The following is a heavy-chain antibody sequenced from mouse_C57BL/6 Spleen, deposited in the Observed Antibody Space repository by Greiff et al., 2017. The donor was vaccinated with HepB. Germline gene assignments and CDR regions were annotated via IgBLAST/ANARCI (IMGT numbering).Heavy chain of an antibody. J-gene: IGHJ2*01. D-gene: IGHD1-1*01. CDR3: AREFITTVVYFDY. Sequence: VQLQQSGPELVKPGASVKMSCKASGYTFTDYNMHWVKQSHGKSLEWIGYINPNNGGTSYNQKFKGKATLTVNKSSSTAYMELRSLTSEDSAVYYCAREFITTVVYFDYWGQGTTLTVSS. CDR2: INPNNGGT. V-gene: IGHV1-22*01. CDR1: GYTFTDYN.